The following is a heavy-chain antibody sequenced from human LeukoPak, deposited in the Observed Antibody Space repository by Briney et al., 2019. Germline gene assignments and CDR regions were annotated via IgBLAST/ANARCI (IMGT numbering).Heavy chain of an antibody. V-gene: IGHV3-21*01. CDR2: ISSSSSYI. Sequence: GGSLRLSCAASGFTFTIFGLNWVRQAPGKGLEWVSSISSSSSYIYYADSVKGRFTISRDNAKNSPYLQMNSLRAEDTAVYYCARDKRYSSSTGGDYFDYWGQGTLVTVSS. CDR3: ARDKRYSSSTGGDYFDY. CDR1: GFTFTIFG. D-gene: IGHD6-6*01. J-gene: IGHJ4*02.